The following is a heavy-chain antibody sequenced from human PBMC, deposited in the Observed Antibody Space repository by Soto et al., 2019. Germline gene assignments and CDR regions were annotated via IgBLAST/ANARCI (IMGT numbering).Heavy chain of an antibody. CDR2: IYPADSDT. J-gene: IGHJ6*02. D-gene: IGHD5-18*01. CDR1: GYNFATDW. Sequence: GESLKISCKGSGYNFATDWIGWVRQMPGKGLEWMGLIYPADSDTRYSPSSQGQVTISADKSISTAYLQWSSLKASDTAMYFCARYWHSYSLNYYRGMDVWGQLTTVPVSS. CDR3: ARYWHSYSLNYYRGMDV. V-gene: IGHV5-51*01.